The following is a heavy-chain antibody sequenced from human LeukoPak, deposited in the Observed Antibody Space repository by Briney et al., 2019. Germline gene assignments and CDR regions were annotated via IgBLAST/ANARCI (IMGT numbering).Heavy chain of an antibody. CDR3: AKRGLPDY. CDR2: ISGTGDST. CDR1: GFTFSNYD. J-gene: IGHJ4*02. D-gene: IGHD3-10*01. Sequence: PWGSLRLSCAASGFTFSNYDMSWVRQAPGKGLEWVSAISGTGDSTYYADSVTGRFSISRDNSKNTLYVQMNSLRAEDTAVYYCAKRGLPDYWGQGTLVTVSS. V-gene: IGHV3-23*01.